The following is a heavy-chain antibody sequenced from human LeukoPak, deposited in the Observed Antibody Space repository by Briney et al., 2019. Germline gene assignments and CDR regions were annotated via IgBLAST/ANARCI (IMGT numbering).Heavy chain of an antibody. D-gene: IGHD2-2*01. CDR3: ARVGYCSSTSCQFDP. CDR2: INHSGST. J-gene: IGHJ5*02. Sequence: SETLSLTCAVYGGSFSGYYWSWIRQPPGKGLEWIGEINHSGSTNYNPSLKSRVTISVDTSKNQFSLKLSSVTAADTAVYYCARVGYCSSTSCQFDPWGQGTLVTVSS. CDR1: GGSFSGYY. V-gene: IGHV4-34*01.